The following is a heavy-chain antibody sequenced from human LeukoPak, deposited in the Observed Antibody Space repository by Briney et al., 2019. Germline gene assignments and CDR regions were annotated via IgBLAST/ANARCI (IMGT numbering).Heavy chain of an antibody. V-gene: IGHV4-31*03. CDR1: GGSISSGGYY. J-gene: IGHJ4*02. CDR2: IYYSGST. D-gene: IGHD4-23*01. Sequence: SQTLSLTCTVSGGSISSGGYYWSWIRQLPGKGLECIGFIYYSGSTNYNPSLKSRVTISIDTSKNQFSLKLSSVTAADTAVYYCARAGGGGKLGDFDYWGQGTLVTVSS. CDR3: ARAGGGGKLGDFDY.